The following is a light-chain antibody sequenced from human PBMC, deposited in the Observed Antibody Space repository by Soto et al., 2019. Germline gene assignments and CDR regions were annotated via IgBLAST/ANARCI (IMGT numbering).Light chain of an antibody. CDR1: SSDVGGYNF. CDR2: EVS. V-gene: IGLV2-14*01. Sequence: QSALTQPASVSGSPGQSITISCTGTSSDVGGYNFVSWYQQHPDKAPELMIYEVSSRPSGVSHRFSGSKSGNTASLTISGLQAEDEADYYCSSYTSSNTLVFGTGTKLTVL. CDR3: SSYTSSNTLV. J-gene: IGLJ1*01.